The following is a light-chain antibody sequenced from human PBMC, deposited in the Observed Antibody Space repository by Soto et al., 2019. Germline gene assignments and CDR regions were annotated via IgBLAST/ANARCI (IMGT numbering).Light chain of an antibody. CDR2: AAS. V-gene: IGKV1-39*01. J-gene: IGKJ4*01. CDR1: QTINNY. CDR3: QESITAPLT. Sequence: DIQMTQSPSSLSASVGDRVTITCRASQTINNYLNWYQQKPGKAPKLLIYAASSLQSGVPSRFSGSGSGTDFTLTISSLQAEDSATYVCQESITAPLTFGGGTKVEVK.